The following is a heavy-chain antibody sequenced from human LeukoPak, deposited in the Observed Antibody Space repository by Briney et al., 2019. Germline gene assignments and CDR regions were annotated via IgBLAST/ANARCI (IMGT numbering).Heavy chain of an antibody. CDR1: GGSISSYY. Sequence: PSETLSLTCTVSGGSISSYYWSWIRQPPGKGLEWIGYIYYSGSTNYNPSLKSRVTISVDTSKNQFSLKLSSVTAADTAVYYCARDKATQGWFDPWGQGTLVTVSS. CDR3: ARDKATQGWFDP. V-gene: IGHV4-59*01. J-gene: IGHJ5*02. CDR2: IYYSGST.